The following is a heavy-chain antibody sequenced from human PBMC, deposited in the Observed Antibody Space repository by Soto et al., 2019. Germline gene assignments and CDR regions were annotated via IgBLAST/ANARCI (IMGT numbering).Heavy chain of an antibody. J-gene: IGHJ4*02. V-gene: IGHV4-34*01. CDR1: GGSFSGYY. D-gene: IGHD6-19*01. CDR2: INHSGST. Sequence: SETLSLTCAVYGGSFSGYYWSWIRQPPGKGLEWIGEINHSGSTNYNPSLKSRVTISVDTSKNQFSLKLGSVTAADTAVYYCARGVAGEYTFDYWGQGTLVTVSS. CDR3: ARGVAGEYTFDY.